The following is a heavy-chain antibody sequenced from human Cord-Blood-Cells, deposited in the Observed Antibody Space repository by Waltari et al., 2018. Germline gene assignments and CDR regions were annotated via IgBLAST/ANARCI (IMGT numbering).Heavy chain of an antibody. V-gene: IGHV3-33*01. CDR3: ARADLTGYDY. CDR2: IWYDGSNK. J-gene: IGHJ4*02. D-gene: IGHD3-9*01. Sequence: QVQLVESGGGVVQPGRSLSLSCAASGFTFSSSGIHRVRQAPGKGLEWVAVIWYDGSNKYYADSVKGRFTISRDNSKNTLYLQMNSLRAEDTAVYYCARADLTGYDYWGQGTLVTVSS. CDR1: GFTFSSSG.